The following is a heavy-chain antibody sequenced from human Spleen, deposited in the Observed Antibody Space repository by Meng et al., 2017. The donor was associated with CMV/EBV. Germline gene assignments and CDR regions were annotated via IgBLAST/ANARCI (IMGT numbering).Heavy chain of an antibody. D-gene: IGHD3-3*01. CDR1: GFSFSYFW. J-gene: IGHJ4*02. V-gene: IGHV3-15*04. Sequence: SGFSFSYFWMTWGRQAPGKGLEWVGRIESQADVGTTYYAAPVTGRFTISRDDSKNTLYLQMNSLRTEDTAVYYCTTRGRFLECLLDYWGQGTLVTVSS. CDR3: TTRGRFLECLLDY. CDR2: IESQADVGTT.